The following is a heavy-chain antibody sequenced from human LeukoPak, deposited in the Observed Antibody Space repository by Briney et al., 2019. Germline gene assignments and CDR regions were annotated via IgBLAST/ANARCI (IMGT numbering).Heavy chain of an antibody. V-gene: IGHV4-38-2*02. CDR3: AGTIFGVVGY. CDR2: IYHSGST. Sequence: SETLSLTCTVSGYSISSGYYWGWIRQPPGKGLEWIGSIYHSGSTNYNPSLKSRVSISVDTSKNQFSLKLSSVTAADTAVYYCAGTIFGVVGYWGQGALVTVSS. J-gene: IGHJ4*02. CDR1: GYSISSGYY. D-gene: IGHD3-3*01.